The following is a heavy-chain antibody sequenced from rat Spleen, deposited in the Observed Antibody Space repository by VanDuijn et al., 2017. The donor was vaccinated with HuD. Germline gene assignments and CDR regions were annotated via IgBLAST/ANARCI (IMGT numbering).Heavy chain of an antibody. CDR1: GFTLSDHF. CDR3: ARHSYGSYWYFDF. V-gene: IGHV5-29*01. Sequence: EVQLVESDGDLVQPGRSLKLSCAASGFTLSDHFMAWVRQTPTKGLEWVATISYDGSSTYYRDSVKGRFTISRDNAKSTLYLQMDSLRSEDTATYYCARHSYGSYWYFDFWGPGTMVTVSS. CDR2: ISYDGSST. J-gene: IGHJ1*01. D-gene: IGHD1-7*01.